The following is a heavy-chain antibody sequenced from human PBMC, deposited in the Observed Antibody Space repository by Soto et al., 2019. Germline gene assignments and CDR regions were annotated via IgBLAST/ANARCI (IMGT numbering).Heavy chain of an antibody. CDR3: AREVIGYCSSTSCYYYYMDV. CDR2: ISSSSSYI. CDR1: GFTFSSYS. Sequence: GGSLRLSCAASGFTFSSYSMNWVRQAPGKGLEWVSSISSSSSYIYYADSVKGRFTISRDNAKNSLYLKMNSLRAEDTAVYYCAREVIGYCSSTSCYYYYMDVWGKGTTVTVSS. D-gene: IGHD2-2*01. J-gene: IGHJ6*03. V-gene: IGHV3-21*01.